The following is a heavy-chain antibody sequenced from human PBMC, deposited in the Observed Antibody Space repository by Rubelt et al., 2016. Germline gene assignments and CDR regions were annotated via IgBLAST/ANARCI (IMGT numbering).Heavy chain of an antibody. V-gene: IGHV4-34*01. J-gene: IGHJ5*02. CDR3: ARGGRYYGSGSYQRHNWFDP. D-gene: IGHD3-10*01. Sequence: QVQLQQWGAGLLKPSETLSLTCAVYGGSFSGYYWSWIRQPPGKGLEWIGEINHSGSTNYNPSLKSRVTLSLDTSKNQFSLKLSSVTAADPAVYYCARGGRYYGSGSYQRHNWFDPWDQGTLVTVSS. CDR1: GGSFSGYY. CDR2: INHSGST.